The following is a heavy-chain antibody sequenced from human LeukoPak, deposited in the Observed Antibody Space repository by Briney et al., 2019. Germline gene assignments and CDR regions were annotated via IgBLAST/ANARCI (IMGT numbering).Heavy chain of an antibody. Sequence: SETLSLTRTVSGGSISSYYWSWIRQPPRKGLEWIGYIYYSGSTNYNPSLKSRVTISVDTSKNQFSLKLSSVTAADTAVYYCARACGGDCYATPYYYFGMDVWGQGTTVTVSS. V-gene: IGHV4-59*01. CDR2: IYYSGST. CDR3: ARACGGDCYATPYYYFGMDV. CDR1: GGSISSYY. D-gene: IGHD2-21*02. J-gene: IGHJ6*02.